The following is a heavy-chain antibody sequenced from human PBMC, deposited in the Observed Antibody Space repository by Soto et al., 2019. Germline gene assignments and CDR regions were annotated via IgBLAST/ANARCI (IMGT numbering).Heavy chain of an antibody. J-gene: IGHJ5*02. CDR1: GASISGFY. D-gene: IGHD1-1*01. CDR2: IYATGTT. CDR3: VRDGTKTLRDWFDP. Sequence: SETLSLTCTVSGASISGFYRGWIRKSAGKGLEWIGRIYATGTTDYNPSLKSRVMMSVDTSKKQFSLKLRSVTAADTAVYYCVRDGTKTLRDWFDPWGQGISVTVSS. V-gene: IGHV4-4*07.